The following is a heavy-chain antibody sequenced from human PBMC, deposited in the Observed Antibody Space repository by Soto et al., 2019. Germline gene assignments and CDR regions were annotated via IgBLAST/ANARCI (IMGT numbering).Heavy chain of an antibody. CDR1: GGSISTYY. V-gene: IGHV4-4*07. CDR2: IYASGST. Sequence: SETLSLTCTVSGGSISTYYWSRIRQPAGKGLEWIGRIYASGSTNYNPSLKSRVTMSVATSKNQFSLKLSSVTAADTAVYYCARGGMVIIPTATAFDYWGQGTLVTVSS. D-gene: IGHD2-2*01. J-gene: IGHJ4*02. CDR3: ARGGMVIIPTATAFDY.